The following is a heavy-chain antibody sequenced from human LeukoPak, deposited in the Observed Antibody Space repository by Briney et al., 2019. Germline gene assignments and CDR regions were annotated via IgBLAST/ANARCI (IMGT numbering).Heavy chain of an antibody. CDR2: IVVGSGNT. J-gene: IGHJ4*02. D-gene: IGHD6-13*01. CDR1: GFTFSSSA. Sequence: ASVKVSCKASGFTFSSSAMQWVRQARGQRLEWIGWIVVGSGNTNYAQKFQERVTITRDISTSTAYMELSSLRSEDTAVYYCAADPVTASGSSWYCFDYWGQGTLVTVSS. CDR3: AADPVTASGSSWYCFDY. V-gene: IGHV1-58*02.